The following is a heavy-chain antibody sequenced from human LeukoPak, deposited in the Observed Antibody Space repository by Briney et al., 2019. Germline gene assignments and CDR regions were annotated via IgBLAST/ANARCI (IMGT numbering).Heavy chain of an antibody. V-gene: IGHV1-18*01. J-gene: IGHJ4*02. D-gene: IGHD3-22*01. CDR1: GYTFTGYG. CDR2: ISAYNGNT. Sequence: ASVKVSCKASGYTFTGYGISWVRQAPGQGLEWMGWISAYNGNTNYAQKVQGRVTMTTDTSTSTAYMELRSLRSDDTAVYYCVRDVYYYDSSAYYYFDYWGQGTLVAVSS. CDR3: VRDVYYYDSSAYYYFDY.